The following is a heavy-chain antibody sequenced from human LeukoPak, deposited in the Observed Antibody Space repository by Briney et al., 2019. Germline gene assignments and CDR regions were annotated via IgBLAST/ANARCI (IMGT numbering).Heavy chain of an antibody. D-gene: IGHD2-15*01. Sequence: AASVKVSCTASGGTFSSYAISWVRQAPGQGLEWMGGIIPIFGTANYAQKFQGRVTITADESTSTAYMELSSLRSEDTAVYYCARDGYCSGGSCYGIDYWGQGTLVTVSS. CDR3: ARDGYCSGGSCYGIDY. V-gene: IGHV1-69*01. J-gene: IGHJ4*02. CDR2: IIPIFGTA. CDR1: GGTFSSYA.